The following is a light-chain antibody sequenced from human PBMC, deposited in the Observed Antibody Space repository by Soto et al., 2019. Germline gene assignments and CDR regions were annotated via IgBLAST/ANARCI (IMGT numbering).Light chain of an antibody. CDR3: QQRSNWPPMFT. CDR2: DAS. V-gene: IGKV3-11*01. CDR1: QSVSSY. J-gene: IGKJ3*01. Sequence: EIVLTQSPATLSLSPGERATLSCRASQSVSSYLAWYQQKPGQAPRLLIYDASNRATGIPARFSGSGSGTDFTLTNSSLEPEDFAVYYCQQRSNWPPMFTFGPWTKVDIK.